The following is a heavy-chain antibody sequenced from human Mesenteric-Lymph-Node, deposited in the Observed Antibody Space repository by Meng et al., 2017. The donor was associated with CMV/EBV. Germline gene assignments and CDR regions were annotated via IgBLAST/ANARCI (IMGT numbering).Heavy chain of an antibody. CDR3: EKGDINNPVGY. V-gene: IGHV1-69*02. J-gene: IGHJ4*02. CDR2: IIPILGIG. D-gene: IGHD1-14*01. CDR1: GGTFSSYP. Sequence: SCKASGGTFSSYPISWVRQAPGQGLEWMGRIIPILGIGDYAQKFQGRVTITADKSTSTAYMELSSLRSEDTAVYYCEKGDINNPVGYWGQGTLVTSPQ.